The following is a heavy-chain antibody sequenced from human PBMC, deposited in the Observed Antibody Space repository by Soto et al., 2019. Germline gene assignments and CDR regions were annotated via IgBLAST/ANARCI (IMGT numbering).Heavy chain of an antibody. Sequence: GVLRLSCTASGFTFGDYAMSWFRQAPGKGLEWVGFIRSKAYGGTTEYAASVKGRFTISRDDSKSIAYLQMNSLKTEDTAVYNCTRDPQQFIAAAGTAGYFDYWGQGTLVTVSS. V-gene: IGHV3-49*03. CDR2: IRSKAYGGTT. CDR3: TRDPQQFIAAAGTAGYFDY. D-gene: IGHD6-13*01. CDR1: GFTFGDYA. J-gene: IGHJ4*02.